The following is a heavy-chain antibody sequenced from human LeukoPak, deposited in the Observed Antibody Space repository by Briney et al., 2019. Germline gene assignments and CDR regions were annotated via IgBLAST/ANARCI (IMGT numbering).Heavy chain of an antibody. V-gene: IGHV3-15*01. Sequence: GSLRLSCAASGFTFSNAWMNWMGWVRQAPGKGLEWVGLAKIKTDDGTPDYAAHVTGRFPISREDSKNTVNLEMNSLEPEDTAVYYCISGGGTADCWRQGTLVTVSS. CDR3: ISGGGTADC. D-gene: IGHD1-1*01. CDR2: AKIKTDDGTP. CDR1: GFTFSNAW. J-gene: IGHJ4*02.